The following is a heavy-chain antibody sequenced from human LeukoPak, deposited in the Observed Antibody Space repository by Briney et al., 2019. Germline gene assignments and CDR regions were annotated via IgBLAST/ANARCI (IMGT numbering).Heavy chain of an antibody. CDR3: ARDPPTTIFGVVIESCYGMDV. D-gene: IGHD3-3*01. Sequence: PGGSLRLSCAASGFTFSSYSMNWVRQAPGKGLEWVSSISSSSSYICYADSVKGRFTISRDNAKNSLYLQMNSLRAEDTAVYYCARDPPTTIFGVVIESCYGMDVWGQGTTVTVSS. V-gene: IGHV3-21*01. CDR1: GFTFSSYS. J-gene: IGHJ6*02. CDR2: ISSSSSYI.